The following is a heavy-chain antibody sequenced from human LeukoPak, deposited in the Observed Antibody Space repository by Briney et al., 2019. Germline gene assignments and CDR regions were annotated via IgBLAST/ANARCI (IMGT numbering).Heavy chain of an antibody. Sequence: SETLSLTCTVSGGSISSGGYYWSWIRQHPGKGLEWIGYIYYSRSTYYNPSLKSRVTLSVDPSKNQFSLKLSSWTAADTAVYSCAGGRKDDYVDYVLDYWGQGALGTVSS. V-gene: IGHV4-31*03. CDR2: IYYSRST. CDR3: AGGRKDDYVDYVLDY. CDR1: GGSISSGGYY. D-gene: IGHD4-17*01. J-gene: IGHJ4*02.